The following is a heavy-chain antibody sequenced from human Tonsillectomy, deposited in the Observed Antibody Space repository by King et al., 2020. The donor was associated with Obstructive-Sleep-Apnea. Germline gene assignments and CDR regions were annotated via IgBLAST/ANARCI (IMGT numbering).Heavy chain of an antibody. CDR2: ISYDGNTE. CDR1: EFTFSDYT. Sequence: QLAQSGGGVVQPGRSLRLSCAASEFTFSDYTMHWVRQAPGKGLEWVAVISYDGNTEYYADSVKGRFTISRDNSKNTLYLQMNTLRAEDTALYYCAREIRSRNSYWGQGTLVTVSS. J-gene: IGHJ4*02. D-gene: IGHD3-3*02. V-gene: IGHV3-30*04. CDR3: AREIRSRNSY.